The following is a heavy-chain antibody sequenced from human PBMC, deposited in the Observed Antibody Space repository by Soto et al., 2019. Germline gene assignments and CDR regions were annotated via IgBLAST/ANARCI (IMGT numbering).Heavy chain of an antibody. CDR2: ISSSSSTI. J-gene: IGHJ4*02. CDR1: GFTFSSYS. D-gene: IGHD3-16*02. Sequence: GGSLRLSCAASGFTFSSYSMNWVRQAPGKGLEWVSYISSSSSTIYYADSVKGRFTISRDNAKNSLYLQMNSLRAEDTAVYYCARSLTFGGVIVIYYFDYWGQGTLVTVS. V-gene: IGHV3-48*01. CDR3: ARSLTFGGVIVIYYFDY.